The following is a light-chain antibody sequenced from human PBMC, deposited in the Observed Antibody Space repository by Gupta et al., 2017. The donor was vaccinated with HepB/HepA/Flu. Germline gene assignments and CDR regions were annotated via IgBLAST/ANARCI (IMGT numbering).Light chain of an antibody. CDR1: HNINQW. CDR3: QQHGGYPRT. CDR2: ETS. J-gene: IGKJ4*01. Sequence: DIQMTQSPSILSPSDGDRGTITCRASHNINQWVAWYQQKPGKAPKLLISETSDLQAGVPSRFSGSGFGTEFTLTISSLQPDDFAIYYCQQHGGYPRTFGGGTKVETK. V-gene: IGKV1-5*03.